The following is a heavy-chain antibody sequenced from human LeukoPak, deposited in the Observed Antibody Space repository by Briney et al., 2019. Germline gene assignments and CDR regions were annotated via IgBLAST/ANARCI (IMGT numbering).Heavy chain of an antibody. D-gene: IGHD1-7*01. J-gene: IGHJ4*02. CDR3: AKNYDFDY. Sequence: GGSLRLSCAASGFTFSSYGMHWVRQAPGKGLEWVAFIRYDGSNKYYADSVKGRFTISRDNSKNTLYMQSNSLRAEETAVYYCAKNYDFDYWGQGTLVTVSS. CDR2: IRYDGSNK. CDR1: GFTFSSYG. V-gene: IGHV3-30*02.